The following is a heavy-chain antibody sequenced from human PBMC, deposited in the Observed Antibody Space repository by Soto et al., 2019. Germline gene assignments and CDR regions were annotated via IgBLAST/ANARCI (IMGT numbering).Heavy chain of an antibody. J-gene: IGHJ6*02. CDR3: ARGQRIAVAGVSFYYYYYGMDA. CDR2: MNPNSGNT. D-gene: IGHD6-19*01. V-gene: IGHV1-8*01. Sequence: VVSAEVCWEARRYTYASRYSCSPHHEKEQGLEWMGWMNPNSGNTGYAQKFQGRVTMTRNTSISTADMELSSLRSEDTAVYYCARGQRIAVAGVSFYYYYYGMDAWGPGTPVT. CDR1: RYTYASRY.